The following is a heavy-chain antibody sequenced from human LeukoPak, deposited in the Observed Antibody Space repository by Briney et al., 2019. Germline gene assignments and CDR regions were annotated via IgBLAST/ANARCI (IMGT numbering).Heavy chain of an antibody. V-gene: IGHV3-7*05. Sequence: GGSLRLSCAASGFTFSNYWMSWVRQAPGKGLEWVANINQDESEKYYVDSVKGRFTISRDNAKDSLYLQMNSLRAEDTAVYYCARVRVSSYYGMDIWGQGTTVTVSS. CDR2: INQDESEK. CDR1: GFTFSNYW. D-gene: IGHD2/OR15-2a*01. CDR3: ARVRVSSYYGMDI. J-gene: IGHJ6*02.